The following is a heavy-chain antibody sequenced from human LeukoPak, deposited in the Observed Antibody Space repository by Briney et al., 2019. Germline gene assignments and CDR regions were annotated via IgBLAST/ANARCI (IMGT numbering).Heavy chain of an antibody. J-gene: IGHJ4*02. CDR1: GFTFTTNA. D-gene: IGHD2-21*01. CDR2: IGDRDT. V-gene: IGHV3-23*01. Sequence: PGGSLRLSCTTSGFTFTTNAMSWVRQAPGKGLEWVSSIGDRDTYFADSVKGRFTISRDNSKSTVYLHMNSLRVEDTAVYYCAKDWIQFNGVFDCFDSGGQGSLVTVS. CDR3: AKDWIQFNGVFDCFDS.